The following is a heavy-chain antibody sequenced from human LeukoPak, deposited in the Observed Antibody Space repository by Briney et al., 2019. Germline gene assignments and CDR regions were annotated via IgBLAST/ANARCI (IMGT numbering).Heavy chain of an antibody. CDR2: INSDGSST. D-gene: IGHD6-6*01. CDR3: ARGGIAARRNFAY. CDR1: GFTFSSYW. V-gene: IGHV3-74*01. Sequence: GGSLRLSCAASGFTFSSYWMSWVRQAPGKGLVWVSRINSDGSSTSYADSVKGRFTISRDNAKNTLYLQMNSLRAEDTAVYYCARGGIAARRNFAYWGQGTLVTVSS. J-gene: IGHJ4*02.